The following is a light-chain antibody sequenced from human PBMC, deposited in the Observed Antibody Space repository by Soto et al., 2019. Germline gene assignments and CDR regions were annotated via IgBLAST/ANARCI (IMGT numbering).Light chain of an antibody. V-gene: IGKV1-5*03. Sequence: DIQMTQSPSTLSASVGDRVTITCRASQSISNWLAWYQQKPGKAPKLLIYKASSLESGVPSRFSGSGSGTEFTLTISSLQPDDFATYYCQQYNSYWTFGQGT. CDR2: KAS. J-gene: IGKJ1*01. CDR3: QQYNSYWT. CDR1: QSISNW.